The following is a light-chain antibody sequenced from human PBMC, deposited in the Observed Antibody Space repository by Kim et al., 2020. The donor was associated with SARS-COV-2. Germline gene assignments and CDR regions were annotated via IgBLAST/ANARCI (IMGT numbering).Light chain of an antibody. CDR2: STS. Sequence: SAAVGDRVPIACRASENIGSWLAWYQQKPGKAPSLLISSTSTLHSGVPSRFSGSGSGTDFTLTVSSLQPEDSAVYYCQQLNGFPLTFGEGTKLEI. V-gene: IGKV1-12*01. CDR3: QQLNGFPLT. CDR1: ENIGSW. J-gene: IGKJ4*01.